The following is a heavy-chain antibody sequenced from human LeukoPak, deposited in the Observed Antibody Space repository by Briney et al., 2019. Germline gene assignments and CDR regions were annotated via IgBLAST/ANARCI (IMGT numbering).Heavy chain of an antibody. V-gene: IGHV3-9*03. CDR1: GFTFDDFA. CDR2: ISWNSANI. CDR3: AKASTQDLVPSIDY. Sequence: PGRSLRLSCVASGFTFDDFAMHWVRQAPGKGLEWVSSISWNSANIAQADSVKGRFTVSRDNAKNSLYLQMNSLRFEDMALYFCAKASTQDLVPSIDYWGQATLVTVSA. D-gene: IGHD4/OR15-4a*01. J-gene: IGHJ4*02.